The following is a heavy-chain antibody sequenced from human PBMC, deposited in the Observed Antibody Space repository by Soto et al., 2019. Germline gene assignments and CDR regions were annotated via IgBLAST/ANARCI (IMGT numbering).Heavy chain of an antibody. D-gene: IGHD3-3*01. CDR1: GFIFSSYS. CDR3: AKEKGYYDFWSGYSPSDF. Sequence: EVQLVESGGGLVKPGGSLRLSCAASGFIFSSYSMNWVRQAPGKGLEWVSSISTSSIYIYYADSVKGRFTISRDNAKNSLYLQMNSLRAEDTAVYYCAKEKGYYDFWSGYSPSDFWGQGTLVTVYS. V-gene: IGHV3-21*01. J-gene: IGHJ4*02. CDR2: ISTSSIYI.